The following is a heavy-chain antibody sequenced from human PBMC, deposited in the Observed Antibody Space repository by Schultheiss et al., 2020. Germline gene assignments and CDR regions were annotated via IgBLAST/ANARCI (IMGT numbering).Heavy chain of an antibody. J-gene: IGHJ6*02. V-gene: IGHV4-39*07. CDR1: GDSISSRNYY. CDR2: IHYSGTT. D-gene: IGHD6-6*01. Sequence: SETLSLTCTVSGDSISSRNYYWSWIRQGMEWIASIHYSGTTYYNPSLESRVAMSVDTSKNQFSLKLNSVTDADTAVYYCARGLYSSWGPYYYGMDVWGQGTSVTVSS. CDR3: ARGLYSSWGPYYYGMDV.